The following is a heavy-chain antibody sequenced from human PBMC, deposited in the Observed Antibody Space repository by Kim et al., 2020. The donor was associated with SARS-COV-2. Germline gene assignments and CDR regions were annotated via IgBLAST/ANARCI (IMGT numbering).Heavy chain of an antibody. J-gene: IGHJ4*02. D-gene: IGHD1-1*01. CDR3: ARGGPLGAGITSDFDY. Sequence: GGSLRLSCAASGFTFSTYGMNWVRQVPGKGLEWVAVIWFDGSNKFYADSVKGRFTISRDNSKNTLFLEMDSLRAEDTAVYYCARGGPLGAGITSDFDYWGQGAQVTVSS. V-gene: IGHV3-33*01. CDR1: GFTFSTYG. CDR2: IWFDGSNK.